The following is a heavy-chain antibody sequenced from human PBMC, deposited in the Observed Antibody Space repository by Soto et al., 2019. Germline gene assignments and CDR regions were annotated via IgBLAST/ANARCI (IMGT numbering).Heavy chain of an antibody. CDR3: ARVMRVDVDTAMIDY. CDR1: GFTFSSYS. Sequence: GGSLRLSCAASGFTFSSYSMNWVRQAPGKGLEWVSSISSSSSYIYYADSVKGRFTISRDNAKNSLYLQMNSLRAEDTAVYYCARVMRVDVDTAMIDYWGQGTLVTVSS. CDR2: ISSSSSYI. J-gene: IGHJ4*02. D-gene: IGHD5-18*01. V-gene: IGHV3-21*01.